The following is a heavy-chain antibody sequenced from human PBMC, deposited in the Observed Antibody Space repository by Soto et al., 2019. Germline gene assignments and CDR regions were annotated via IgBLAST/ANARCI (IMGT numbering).Heavy chain of an antibody. CDR1: GGSISSYY. CDR3: ATTSGSNAFDI. Sequence: AETRSRACTVSGGSISSYYWSWIRQPPGKGLEWIGYIYYSGSTNYNPSLKSRVTISVDTSKNQFSLKLSSVTAADTAVYYCATTSGSNAFDIWGQGTMVTVSS. CDR2: IYYSGST. V-gene: IGHV4-59*01. J-gene: IGHJ3*02. D-gene: IGHD2-15*01.